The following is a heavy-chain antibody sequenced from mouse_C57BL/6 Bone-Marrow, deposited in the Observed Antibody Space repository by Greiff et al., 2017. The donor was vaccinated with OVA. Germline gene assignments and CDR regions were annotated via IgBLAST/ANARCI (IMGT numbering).Heavy chain of an antibody. CDR2: VHPNSGST. CDR3: ARWVYAMYY. V-gene: IGHV1-64*01. CDR1: GYTFTSYW. J-gene: IGHJ4*01. Sequence: VQLQQPGAELVKPGASVKLSCKASGYTFTSYWMHWVKQRPGQGLEWIGMVHPNSGSTNYNEKFKSKATLTVDKSSSAAYMQLSSLTSEDSAVYYCARWVYAMYYWGQGTSVTVSS.